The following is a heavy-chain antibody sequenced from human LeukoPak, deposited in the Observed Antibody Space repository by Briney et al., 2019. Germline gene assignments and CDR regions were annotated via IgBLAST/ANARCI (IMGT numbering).Heavy chain of an antibody. CDR1: GGSISSGGYY. D-gene: IGHD3-10*01. CDR2: IYYSGST. CDR3: ARGGSPVGSQTDAFDI. V-gene: IGHV4-31*03. J-gene: IGHJ3*02. Sequence: SETLSLTCTVSGGSISSGGYYWSWIRQHPGKGLEWIRYIYYSGSTYYNPSLKSRVTISVDTSKNQFSLKLSSVTAADTAVYYCARGGSPVGSQTDAFDIWGQGTMVTVSS.